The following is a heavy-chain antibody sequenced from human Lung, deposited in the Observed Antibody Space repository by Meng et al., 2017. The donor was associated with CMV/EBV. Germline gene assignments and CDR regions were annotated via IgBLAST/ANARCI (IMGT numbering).Heavy chain of an antibody. CDR1: GYTFPSYG. D-gene: IGHD6-13*01. Sequence: QVQLVPSGVVVKKPGASVKVSRKASGYTFPSYGISWVRQAPGQGLEWMGWISAYNGNTNYAQKLQGRVPMTTDTSTSTAYMELRSLRSDDTAVYYCAASSSSWYQNWFDPWGQGTLVTVSS. CDR2: ISAYNGNT. J-gene: IGHJ5*02. CDR3: AASSSSWYQNWFDP. V-gene: IGHV1-18*01.